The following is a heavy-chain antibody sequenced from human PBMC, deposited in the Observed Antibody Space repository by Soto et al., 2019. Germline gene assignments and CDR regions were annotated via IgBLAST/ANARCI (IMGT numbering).Heavy chain of an antibody. Sequence: QVQLVQSGAELKKTGSSVKVSCRASGDTFSSYAVNWVRQAPGRGLEWMGRIITVLGTTDYAQNFKGRVTITAEKSTKTVYMELCSLRSEDTAVYYCARRRYCGYDCYHKHYYGMDVWGQGTTVTVAS. CDR3: ARRRYCGYDCYHKHYYGMDV. J-gene: IGHJ6*02. CDR1: GDTFSSYA. V-gene: IGHV1-69*08. D-gene: IGHD2-21*01. CDR2: IITVLGTT.